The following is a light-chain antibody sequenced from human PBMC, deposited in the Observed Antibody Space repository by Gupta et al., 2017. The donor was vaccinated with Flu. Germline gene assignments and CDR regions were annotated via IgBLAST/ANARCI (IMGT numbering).Light chain of an antibody. CDR1: QSLLHRNGYNY. CDR2: LGS. Sequence: DIVMTQSPLSLPVTPGEPASISCRSSQSLLHRNGYNYLDWYLQKPGQSPQLLIYLGSSRASGVPDRFSGSGSGTDFTLKISRVEAEDVGVYYCRQALQTPRSFGQGTKLEIK. J-gene: IGKJ2*03. CDR3: RQALQTPRS. V-gene: IGKV2-28*01.